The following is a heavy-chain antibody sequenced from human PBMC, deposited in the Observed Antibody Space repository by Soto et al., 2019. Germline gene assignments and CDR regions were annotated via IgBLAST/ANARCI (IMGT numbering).Heavy chain of an antibody. CDR1: GGTFSSYT. D-gene: IGHD3-3*01. J-gene: IGHJ5*02. CDR2: TIPVLGIS. Sequence: SVKVSCKASGGTFSSYTISWVRQAPGQGLEWMGRTIPVLGISDFAQKFQGRITITADKSTSTAYMELSSLRSDDTAVYYCARRTYDLQRKHWFDPWGQGTLVTVSS. CDR3: ARRTYDLQRKHWFDP. V-gene: IGHV1-69*02.